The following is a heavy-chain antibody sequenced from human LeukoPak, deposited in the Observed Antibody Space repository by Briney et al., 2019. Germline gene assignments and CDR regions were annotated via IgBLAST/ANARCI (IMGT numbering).Heavy chain of an antibody. D-gene: IGHD5-24*01. CDR3: ARALELDV. CDR2: IYYSGST. J-gene: IGHJ6*02. Sequence: SETLSLTCTVSGGSISSYYWSWNRQPPGKGLEWIGYIYYSGSTNYNPSLKSRVTISVDTSKNQFSLKLSSVTAADTAVYYCARALELDVWGQGTTVTVSS. CDR1: GGSISSYY. V-gene: IGHV4-59*01.